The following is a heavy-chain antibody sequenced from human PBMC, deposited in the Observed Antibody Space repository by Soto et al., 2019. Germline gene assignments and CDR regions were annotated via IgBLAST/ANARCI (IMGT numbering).Heavy chain of an antibody. CDR1: GFTFSSYA. V-gene: IGHV3-23*01. CDR3: AKIRPLRDCTRTSCLGAFDI. J-gene: IGHJ3*02. Sequence: EVQLLESGGGLVQPGGSLRLSCAASGFTFSSYAMSWVRQAPGKGLEWDSAITASGDTTYYADSVKGRFTISRDNSKSMSNLQKNRLRGEDTAVYYCAKIRPLRDCTRTSCLGAFDIWGQVRSVTVSS. D-gene: IGHD2-2*01. CDR2: ITASGDTT.